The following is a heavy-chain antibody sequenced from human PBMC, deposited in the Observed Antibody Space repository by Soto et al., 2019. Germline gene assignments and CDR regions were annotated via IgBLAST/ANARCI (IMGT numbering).Heavy chain of an antibody. V-gene: IGHV4-30-2*01. J-gene: IGHJ4*02. CDR2: IYHSGST. CDR3: ARDSRSARRGYYFDY. Sequence: TLSLTCAVSGGSISSGGYSWSWIRQPPGKGLEWIGYIYHSGSTYYNPSLKSRVTISVDRSKNQFSLKLSSVTAADTAVYYCARDSRSARRGYYFDYWGQGTLVTVS. CDR1: GGSISSGGYS. D-gene: IGHD2-15*01.